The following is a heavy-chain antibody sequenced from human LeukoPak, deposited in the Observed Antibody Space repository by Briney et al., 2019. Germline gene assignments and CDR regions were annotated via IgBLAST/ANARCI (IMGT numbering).Heavy chain of an antibody. Sequence: GGSLRLSCAASGFTFSSYGMHWVRQAPGKGLEWVAFIRYDGSNKYYADSVKGRFTISRDNSKNTLYLQMNSLRAEDTAVYYCAKDPTVRGVSLDYWGQGTLDTVSS. CDR2: IRYDGSNK. J-gene: IGHJ4*02. CDR3: AKDPTVRGVSLDY. CDR1: GFTFSSYG. V-gene: IGHV3-30*02. D-gene: IGHD3-10*01.